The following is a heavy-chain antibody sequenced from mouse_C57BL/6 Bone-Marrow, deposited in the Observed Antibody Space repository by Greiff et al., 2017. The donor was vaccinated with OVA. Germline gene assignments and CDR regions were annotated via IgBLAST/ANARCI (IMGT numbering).Heavy chain of an antibody. V-gene: IGHV1-4*01. Sequence: QVQLKQSGAELARPGASVKMSCKASGYTFTSYTMHWVKQRPGQGLEWIGYINPSSGYTKYNQKFKDKATLTADKSSSTAYMQLSSLTSEDSAVYYCARRGIYSNYAMDYWGQGTSVTVSS. J-gene: IGHJ4*01. CDR3: ARRGIYSNYAMDY. CDR2: INPSSGYT. D-gene: IGHD2-12*01. CDR1: GYTFTSYT.